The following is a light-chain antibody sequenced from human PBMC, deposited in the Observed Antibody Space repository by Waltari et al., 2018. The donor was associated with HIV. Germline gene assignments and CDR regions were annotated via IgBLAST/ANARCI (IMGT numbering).Light chain of an antibody. V-gene: IGKV3-20*01. Sequence: EIVLTQSPGTLSLSPGDRAILSCRATQSISNNFFAWFQQKPGQPPRLLIYTSLIRATGIPDRFSGSGAGTDFTLTINRLEPEDFAVYYCHQYGTAPRTFGQGTRVEI. CDR1: QSISNNF. CDR3: HQYGTAPRT. CDR2: TSL. J-gene: IGKJ1*01.